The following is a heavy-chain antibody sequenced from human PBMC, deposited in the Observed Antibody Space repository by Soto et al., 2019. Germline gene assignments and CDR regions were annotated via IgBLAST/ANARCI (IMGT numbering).Heavy chain of an antibody. CDR3: ARDYDFWSGYGPNGMDV. CDR2: IIPIFGTA. Sequence: QVQLVQSGAEVKKPGSSVKVSCKASGGTFSSYDISWVRQAPGQGLEWMGGIIPIFGTANYAQKFQGRVTITADESTSTAYMELSSLRSEDTAVYYCARDYDFWSGYGPNGMDVWGQGTTVTVSS. V-gene: IGHV1-69*12. D-gene: IGHD3-3*01. J-gene: IGHJ6*02. CDR1: GGTFSSYD.